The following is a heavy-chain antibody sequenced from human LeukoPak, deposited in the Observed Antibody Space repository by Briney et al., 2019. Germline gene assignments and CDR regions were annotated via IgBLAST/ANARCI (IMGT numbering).Heavy chain of an antibody. V-gene: IGHV4-59*01. CDR3: ARVSGGTYPDY. D-gene: IGHD1-26*01. J-gene: IGHJ4*02. CDR1: GVSISSYY. Sequence: PSETLSLTCTVSGVSISSYYWSWIRQPPGKGLEWIGYIYYSGSTNYNPSLKSRVTISVDTSKNQFSLKLSSVTAADTAVYYRARVSGGTYPDYWGQGTLVTVSP. CDR2: IYYSGST.